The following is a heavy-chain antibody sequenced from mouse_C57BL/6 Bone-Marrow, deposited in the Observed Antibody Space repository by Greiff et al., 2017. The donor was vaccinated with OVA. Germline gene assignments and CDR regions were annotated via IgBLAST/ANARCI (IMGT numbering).Heavy chain of an antibody. J-gene: IGHJ2*01. Sequence: EVQLVESGGDLVKPGGSLKLSCAASGFTFSSYGMSWVRQAPDKRLEWVATISSGGSYTYYPDSVKGRFNISRDNAKNNLYLQMSSLKSEDTAMYYCARPTTGSCFDYWGQGTTLTVSA. V-gene: IGHV5-6*01. CDR2: ISSGGSYT. D-gene: IGHD4-1*01. CDR1: GFTFSSYG. CDR3: ARPTTGSCFDY.